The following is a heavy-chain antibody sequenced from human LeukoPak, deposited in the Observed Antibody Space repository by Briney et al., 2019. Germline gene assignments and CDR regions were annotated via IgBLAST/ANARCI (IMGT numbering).Heavy chain of an antibody. Sequence: PGGSLRLSCAASGFTFSSYWMHWVRQAPGKGLEWVSYIGSSGSTMCYADSVKGRFTISRDNAKNSLYLQMNSLRVEDTAVYYCVGPRPSTIGENNWGQGILVTVSS. V-gene: IGHV3-48*03. CDR2: IGSSGSTM. CDR1: GFTFSSYW. J-gene: IGHJ4*02. CDR3: VGPRPSTIGENN. D-gene: IGHD5/OR15-5a*01.